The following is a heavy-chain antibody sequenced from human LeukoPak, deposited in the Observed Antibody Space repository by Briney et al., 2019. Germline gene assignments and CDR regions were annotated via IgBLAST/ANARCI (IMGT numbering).Heavy chain of an antibody. CDR2: IYHSGST. D-gene: IGHD3-16*01. V-gene: IGHV4-38-2*02. CDR1: GYSISSGYY. J-gene: IGHJ2*01. Sequence: ASETLSLTCTVSGYSISSGYYWGWIRQPPGKGLEWIGSIYHSGSTYYNPSLKSRVTISVDTSKNQFSLKLSSVTAADTAVYYGARARGGYWYFDLWGRGTLVTVSS. CDR3: ARARGGYWYFDL.